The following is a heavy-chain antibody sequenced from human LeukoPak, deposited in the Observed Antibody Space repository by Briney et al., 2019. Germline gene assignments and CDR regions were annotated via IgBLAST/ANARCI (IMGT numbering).Heavy chain of an antibody. CDR1: GYTFGDYG. V-gene: IGHV3-20*04. CDR3: ARGYCSGGSCYSGVPGY. CDR2: TNRRGDIT. J-gene: IGHJ4*02. Sequence: PGGSLRLSCAASGYTFGDYGMSWVRQVPGKGLEWVSGTNRRGDITGYADSVKGRFTISRDNAKNSLYLQMNSLRAEDTAVYYCARGYCSGGSCYSGVPGYWGQGTLVTVSS. D-gene: IGHD2-15*01.